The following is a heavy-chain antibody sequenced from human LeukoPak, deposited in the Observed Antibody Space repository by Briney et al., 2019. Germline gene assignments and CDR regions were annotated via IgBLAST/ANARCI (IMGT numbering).Heavy chain of an antibody. Sequence: PGGSLRLPCAASGFTFSSYGMHWVRQAPGEGLEWVAYIGYDGSKKYYSDSVKGRFTISRDNSKNTVHLQMNSLRAADTALHFCARDLGGIYYIANWGEGSLVTVSS. V-gene: IGHV3-30*02. CDR2: IGYDGSKK. J-gene: IGHJ1*01. CDR3: ARDLGGIYYIAN. CDR1: GFTFSSYG. D-gene: IGHD1-26*01.